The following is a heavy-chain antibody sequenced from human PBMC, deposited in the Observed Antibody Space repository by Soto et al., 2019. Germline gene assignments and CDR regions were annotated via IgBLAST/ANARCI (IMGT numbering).Heavy chain of an antibody. J-gene: IGHJ3*02. D-gene: IGHD5-12*01. Sequence: QVQLVESGGGVVQPGRSLRLSCAASGFTFSSYGMHWVRQAPGKGLEWVAVIWYDGSNKYYADYVKGRFTISRDNSKNTLYLKMNSLRAEDTSVYYCARKRRDGYNYASDIWGQGTMVTVS. V-gene: IGHV3-33*01. CDR1: GFTFSSYG. CDR2: IWYDGSNK. CDR3: ARKRRDGYNYASDI.